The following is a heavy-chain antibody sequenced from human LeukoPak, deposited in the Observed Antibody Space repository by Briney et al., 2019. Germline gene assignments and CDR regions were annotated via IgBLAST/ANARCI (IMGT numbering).Heavy chain of an antibody. Sequence: ASVKDSCKASRYTFTSYDINWVRQATGQGLEWMGWMNPNSGNTGYAQKFQGRVTMTRNTSISTAYMELSSLRSEDTAVYYCARGRKIAVAVYNENWFDPWGQGTLVTVSS. CDR3: ARGRKIAVAVYNENWFDP. J-gene: IGHJ5*02. D-gene: IGHD6-19*01. CDR1: RYTFTSYD. CDR2: MNPNSGNT. V-gene: IGHV1-8*01.